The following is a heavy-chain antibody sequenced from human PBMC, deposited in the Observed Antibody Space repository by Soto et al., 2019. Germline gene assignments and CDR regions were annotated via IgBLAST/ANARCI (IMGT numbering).Heavy chain of an antibody. CDR1: GGTFSSYA. Sequence: SVKVSCKASGGTFSSYAISWVRQAPGQGLEWMGGIIPIFGTANYAQKFQGRVTITADESTSTAYMELSSLRSDDTAVYYCARVPYCSGGSCYPGTDPWGQGTLVTVSS. J-gene: IGHJ5*02. V-gene: IGHV1-69*13. CDR3: ARVPYCSGGSCYPGTDP. D-gene: IGHD2-15*01. CDR2: IIPIFGTA.